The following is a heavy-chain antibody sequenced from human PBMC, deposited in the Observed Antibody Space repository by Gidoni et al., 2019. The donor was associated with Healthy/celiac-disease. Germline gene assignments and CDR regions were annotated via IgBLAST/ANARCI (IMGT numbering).Heavy chain of an antibody. J-gene: IGHJ6*02. D-gene: IGHD3-3*01. CDR1: VFTFRSHS. CDR2: ISSSSSYI. V-gene: IGHV3-21*01. CDR3: ARDRITIFGVVRPYYYGMDV. Sequence: EVQLVESGGGLVQPGGSLRLSCAASVFTFRSHSTNWVRPAPGKGLEWVSSISSSSSYIYYADSVKGRFTISRDNAKNSLYLQRNSLRAEDTAVYYCARDRITIFGVVRPYYYGMDVWSQGTTVTVSS.